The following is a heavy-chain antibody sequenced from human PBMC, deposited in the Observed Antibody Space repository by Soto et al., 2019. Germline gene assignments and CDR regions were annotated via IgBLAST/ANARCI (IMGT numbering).Heavy chain of an antibody. CDR2: LYYSGST. CDR1: GGSISTYY. J-gene: IGHJ6*03. V-gene: IGHV4-59*01. CDR3: ARGNDFWSGYSLSGYYYMDV. D-gene: IGHD3-3*01. Sequence: SETLSLTCTVSGGSISTYYWSWIRQPPGKGLEWIGYLYYSGSTNYNPSLKSRVTISVDTSKNQFSLKLGSVTAADTAIYYGARGNDFWSGYSLSGYYYMDVWGKGTTVTVSS.